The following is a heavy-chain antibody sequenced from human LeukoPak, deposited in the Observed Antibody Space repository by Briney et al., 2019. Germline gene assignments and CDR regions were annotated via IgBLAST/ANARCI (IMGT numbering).Heavy chain of an antibody. CDR2: ISTSNGDT. V-gene: IGHV1-18*01. J-gene: IGHJ5*02. CDR3: ARDPYHRLGPPLDL. Sequence: ASVKLSCKASGSTFTNSDITWVRQAPGQGLEWMGRISTSNGDTNYAAKLQGRVTMTTDTSTSTVYMELGSLTFDVTAVYFCARDPYHRLGPPLDLWGQGTLVTVSS. CDR1: GSTFTNSD. D-gene: IGHD1-14*01.